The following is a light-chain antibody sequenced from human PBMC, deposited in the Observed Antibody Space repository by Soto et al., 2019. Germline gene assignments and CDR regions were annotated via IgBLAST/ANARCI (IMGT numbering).Light chain of an antibody. CDR3: QQSGTSPRT. CDR2: DVS. Sequence: EIVLTQSPGTLSLSPGERATLSCRASQSVNNVYLAWYQQKPGQAPRLLIYDVSIRATGVPDRFSGSGSGTDFTLTISRLEPEDFAVYYCQQSGTSPRTFGQGTKLEIK. CDR1: QSVNNVY. J-gene: IGKJ2*01. V-gene: IGKV3-20*01.